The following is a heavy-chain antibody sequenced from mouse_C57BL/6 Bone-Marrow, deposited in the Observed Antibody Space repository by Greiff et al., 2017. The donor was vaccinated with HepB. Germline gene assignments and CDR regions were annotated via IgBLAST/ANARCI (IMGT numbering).Heavy chain of an antibody. J-gene: IGHJ4*01. CDR2: IWSGGST. V-gene: IGHV2-2*01. D-gene: IGHD2-12*01. CDR3: ARNSDYSLYYAMDY. Sequence: VMLMESGPGLVQPSQSLSITCTVSGFSLTSYGVHWVRQSPGKGLEWLGVIWSGGSTDYNAAFISRLSISKDNSKSQVFFKMNSLQADDTAIYYCARNSDYSLYYAMDYWGQGTSVTVSS. CDR1: GFSLTSYG.